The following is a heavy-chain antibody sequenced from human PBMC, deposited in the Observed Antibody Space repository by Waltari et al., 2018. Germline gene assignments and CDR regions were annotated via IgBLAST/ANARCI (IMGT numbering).Heavy chain of an antibody. J-gene: IGHJ4*02. CDR1: GYTFTGYA. Sequence: LVQSGAEVKKPGASVKVSCKASGYTFTGYAILWVRQAPVQGLEWRGRINPKNGDTHYAQKLQGRVAMTTDTSTNTAFMELHSLRADDTAVYYCLRDSSGSHFDYWGQGTLVTVSS. CDR2: INPKNGDT. CDR3: LRDSSGSHFDY. D-gene: IGHD3-22*01. V-gene: IGHV1-2*06.